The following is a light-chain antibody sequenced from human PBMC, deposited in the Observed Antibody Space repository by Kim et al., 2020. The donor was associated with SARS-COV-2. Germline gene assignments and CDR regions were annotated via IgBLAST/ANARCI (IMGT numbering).Light chain of an antibody. CDR1: SGRIASND. J-gene: IGLJ3*02. CDR2: EDN. Sequence: GKTVTISCTRSSGRIASNDVQWYQQRPGSAPTTVIYEDNQRPSGVPDRFSGSIDSSSNSASLTISGLKTENVADYYCQSYDSSIKVFGGGTQLTVL. V-gene: IGLV6-57*03. CDR3: QSYDSSIKV.